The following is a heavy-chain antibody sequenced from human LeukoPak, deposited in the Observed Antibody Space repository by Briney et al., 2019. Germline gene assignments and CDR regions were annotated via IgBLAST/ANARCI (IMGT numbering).Heavy chain of an antibody. CDR2: IYYTGNT. J-gene: IGHJ4*02. D-gene: IGHD3-3*01. Sequence: SETLSLTCSASSGSVSTPNYHWAWIRQPPGKGLDWIGFIYYTGNTYYNPSLKSRATISMDTSNNQFSLNLNSVTAADTASYYCARLLTSRFYFDYWVQGTLVTVSS. CDR1: SGSVSTPNYH. CDR3: ARLLTSRFYFDY. V-gene: IGHV4-39*01.